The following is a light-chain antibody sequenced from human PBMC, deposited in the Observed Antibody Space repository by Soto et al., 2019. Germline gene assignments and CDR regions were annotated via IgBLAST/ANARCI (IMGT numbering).Light chain of an antibody. V-gene: IGKV3-20*01. Sequence: EIVLTQSPGTLSLSPGERATLSCRASQSVSSSYLAWYQQKPGQAPRLLIYGASSRATGIPDRFSGSGSATDFTLAISRLEPEDFAVYYCQQYGRSPLSFGPGPKVDIK. J-gene: IGKJ3*01. CDR3: QQYGRSPLS. CDR1: QSVSSSY. CDR2: GAS.